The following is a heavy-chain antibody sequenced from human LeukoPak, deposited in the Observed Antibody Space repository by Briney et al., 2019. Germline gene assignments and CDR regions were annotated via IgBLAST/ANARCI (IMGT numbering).Heavy chain of an antibody. CDR2: IYWNDDK. Sequence: SGPTLVKPTQTLTLTCTFSGFSLSTSGVGVGWIRQPPGKALEWLALIYWNDDKRYSPSLKSRLTITKDTSKNQVVLTMTNMDPVDTATYYCAHSRNSLEWLLRVNWFDPWGQGTLVTVSS. J-gene: IGHJ5*02. V-gene: IGHV2-5*01. D-gene: IGHD3-3*01. CDR3: AHSRNSLEWLLRVNWFDP. CDR1: GFSLSTSGVG.